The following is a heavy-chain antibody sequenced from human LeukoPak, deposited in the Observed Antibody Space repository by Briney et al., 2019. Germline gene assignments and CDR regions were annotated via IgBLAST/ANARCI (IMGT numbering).Heavy chain of an antibody. CDR2: ISGSGGST. J-gene: IGHJ4*02. CDR3: AKGSYCSSTSCYTD. D-gene: IGHD2-2*02. Sequence: PGGSLRLSCAASGFTFSSYAMSWVRHAPGKGLEWVSAISGSGGSTYYADSVKGRFTISRDNSKNTLYLQMNSLRAEDTAVYYCAKGSYCSSTSCYTDWGQGTLVTFSS. CDR1: GFTFSSYA. V-gene: IGHV3-23*01.